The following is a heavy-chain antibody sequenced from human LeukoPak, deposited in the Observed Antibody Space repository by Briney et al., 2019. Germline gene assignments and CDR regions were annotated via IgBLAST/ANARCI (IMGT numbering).Heavy chain of an antibody. Sequence: KSSETLSLTCTVSGGSISSYSWSWIRQPAGKGLEWIGRIYTSGSTNYNPSLKSRVTMSVDTSKNQSSLKLSSVTAADTAVYYCARDFVIPEDAFDIWGQGTRVTVSS. D-gene: IGHD1-14*01. CDR2: IYTSGST. CDR3: ARDFVIPEDAFDI. J-gene: IGHJ3*02. V-gene: IGHV4-4*07. CDR1: GGSISSYS.